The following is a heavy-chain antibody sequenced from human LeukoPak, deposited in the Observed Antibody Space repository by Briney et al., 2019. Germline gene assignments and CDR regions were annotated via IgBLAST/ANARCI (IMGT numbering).Heavy chain of an antibody. CDR3: ARARYYDSSGCEDY. V-gene: IGHV1-18*01. CDR2: ISAYNGNT. D-gene: IGHD3-22*01. Sequence: GASVKVSCKASGYTFTSYGISWVRQAPGQGLEWMGWISAYNGNTNYAQKLQGRVTMSTDTSTSTAYMELRSLRSDDTAVYYCARARYYDSSGCEDYWGQGTLVTVSS. J-gene: IGHJ4*02. CDR1: GYTFTSYG.